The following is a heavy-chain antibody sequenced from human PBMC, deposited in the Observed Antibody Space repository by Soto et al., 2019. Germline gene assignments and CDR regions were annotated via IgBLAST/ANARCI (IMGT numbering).Heavy chain of an antibody. Sequence: GGSLRLSCAASGFTVSSNYMSWVRQAPGKGLEWVSVIYSGGSTYYADSVKGRFTISRDNSKNTLYLQMNSLRAEDTAVYYCAREDYGDYRTRYYYGMDVWGQGTTVTVSS. CDR3: AREDYGDYRTRYYYGMDV. D-gene: IGHD4-17*01. CDR2: IYSGGST. CDR1: GFTVSSNY. V-gene: IGHV3-66*01. J-gene: IGHJ6*02.